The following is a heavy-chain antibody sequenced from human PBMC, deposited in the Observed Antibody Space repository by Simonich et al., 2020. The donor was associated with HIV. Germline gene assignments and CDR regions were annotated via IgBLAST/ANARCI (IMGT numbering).Heavy chain of an antibody. CDR1: GGTFSSYT. CDR3: ARSYCSGVSCYSSNWFDP. Sequence: QVQLVQSGAEVKKPGSSVKVSCKASGGTFSSYTISWVPQAPGQGLEWMGVITPIVGTENCAQKFQGRVTIPADESTNTAYLELSSLRSEDTAVYYCARSYCSGVSCYSSNWFDPWGQGTLVTVSS. D-gene: IGHD2-15*01. V-gene: IGHV1-69*13. CDR2: ITPIVGTE. J-gene: IGHJ5*02.